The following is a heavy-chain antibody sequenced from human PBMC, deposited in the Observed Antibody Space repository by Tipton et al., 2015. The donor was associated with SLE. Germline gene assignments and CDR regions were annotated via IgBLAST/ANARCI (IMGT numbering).Heavy chain of an antibody. D-gene: IGHD4-11*01. J-gene: IGHJ6*02. CDR2: VYTSGST. CDR3: ARDLASNHPLYYYGMDV. CDR1: GGSISSYY. V-gene: IGHV4-4*07. Sequence: TLSLTCAVSGGSISSYYWSWIRQPPGKGLEWIGHVYTSGSTNYNPSLKSRVTMSVDTSKNQFSLKLSSVTAADTAVYYCARDLASNHPLYYYGMDVWGQGTTVTVSS.